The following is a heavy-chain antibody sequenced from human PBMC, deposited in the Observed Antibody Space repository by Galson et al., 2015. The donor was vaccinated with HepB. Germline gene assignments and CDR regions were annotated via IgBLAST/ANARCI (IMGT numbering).Heavy chain of an antibody. J-gene: IGHJ4*02. D-gene: IGHD6-6*01. CDR3: ARDWSIAARRGGFFDY. CDR2: TYYRSKWYN. V-gene: IGHV6-1*01. CDR1: GDSVSSNSAA. Sequence: CAISGDSVSSNSAAWNWIRQSPSRGLEWLGRTYYRSKWYNDYAVSVKSRITINPDTSKNQFSLQLNSVTPEDTAVYYCARDWSIAARRGGFFDYWGQGTLVTVSS.